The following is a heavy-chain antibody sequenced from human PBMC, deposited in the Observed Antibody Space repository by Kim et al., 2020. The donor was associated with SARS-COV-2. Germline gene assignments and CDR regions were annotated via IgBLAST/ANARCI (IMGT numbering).Heavy chain of an antibody. J-gene: IGHJ3*02. CDR1: GFTFSSYG. V-gene: IGHV3-33*01. D-gene: IGHD1-26*01. CDR3: ARAGSGFDI. Sequence: GGSLRLSCAASGFTFSSYGMHWVRQAPGKGLEWVAVIWYDGSDKYYTDSVKGRFTISRDNSKNTLYLQMNSLRAEDTAVYYCARAGSGFDIWGQGTMVTVSS. CDR2: IWYDGSDK.